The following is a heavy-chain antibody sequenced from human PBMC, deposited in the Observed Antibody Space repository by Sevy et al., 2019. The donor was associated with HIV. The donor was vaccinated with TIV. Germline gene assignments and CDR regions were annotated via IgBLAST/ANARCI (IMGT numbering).Heavy chain of an antibody. J-gene: IGHJ5*02. V-gene: IGHV5-51*01. D-gene: IGHD3-10*01. CDR1: GYSFTSYW. CDR3: ARRTMVRGVIINDSWFDP. Sequence: GESLKISCKGSGYSFTSYWIGWVRQMPGKGLEWMGIIYPGDSDTRYSPSFQGQVTISADKSISTAYLQWSSLKASDTAMYYCARRTMVRGVIINDSWFDPWGQGTLVTVSS. CDR2: IYPGDSDT.